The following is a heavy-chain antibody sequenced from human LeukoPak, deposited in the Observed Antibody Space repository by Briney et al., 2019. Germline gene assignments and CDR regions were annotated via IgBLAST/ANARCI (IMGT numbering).Heavy chain of an antibody. Sequence: GGSLRLSCAASGFTFITYAMHWVRQAPGKGLEWVAVISYDGSNKYYADSVKGRLTISRDNSRNTLYLQMNSLGPEDTAVYYCARDVCSSLACVNFDYWGQGSLVTVSS. V-gene: IGHV3-30*04. D-gene: IGHD6-6*01. CDR3: ARDVCSSLACVNFDY. CDR1: GFTFITYA. J-gene: IGHJ4*02. CDR2: ISYDGSNK.